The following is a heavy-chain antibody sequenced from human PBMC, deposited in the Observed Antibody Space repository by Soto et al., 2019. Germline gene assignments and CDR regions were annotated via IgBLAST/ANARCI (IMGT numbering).Heavy chain of an antibody. Sequence: GGSLRLSCAASGFTFSSYSMNWVRQAPGKGLEWVSYISSSSSTIYYADSVKGRFTISKDNAKNSLYLQMNSLRDEDTAVYYCARGPSNYYDSSGYQHDWGQGTLVTVSS. CDR1: GFTFSSYS. J-gene: IGHJ4*02. V-gene: IGHV3-48*02. CDR3: ARGPSNYYDSSGYQHD. CDR2: ISSSSSTI. D-gene: IGHD3-22*01.